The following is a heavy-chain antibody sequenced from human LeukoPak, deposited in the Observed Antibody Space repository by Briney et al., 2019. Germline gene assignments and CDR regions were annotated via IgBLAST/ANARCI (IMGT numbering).Heavy chain of an antibody. CDR2: IIPIFGTA. CDR3: ARSQYYDSSGYLDY. Sequence: GASVKVSCKASGGTFSSYAISWVRQAPGQGLEWMGGIIPIFGTANYAQKFQGRVTITTDESTSTAYMVLSSLRSEDTAVYYCARSQYYDSSGYLDYWGQGTLVTVSS. V-gene: IGHV1-69*05. CDR1: GGTFSSYA. D-gene: IGHD3-22*01. J-gene: IGHJ4*02.